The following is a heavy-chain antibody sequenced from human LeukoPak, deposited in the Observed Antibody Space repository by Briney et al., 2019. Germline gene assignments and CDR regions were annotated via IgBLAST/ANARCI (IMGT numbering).Heavy chain of an antibody. CDR3: AKEAIVAVTATGWFDP. D-gene: IGHD6-19*01. CDR2: ITWDGGST. V-gene: IGHV3-43*01. J-gene: IGHJ5*02. Sequence: PGGSLRLSCADSGFTFDDYTMHWVRQAPGKGLEWVSLITWDGGSTYYADSVKGRFTISRDNIKNSLYLQMNSLRTEDSALYYCAKEAIVAVTATGWFDPWGRGTLVTVSS. CDR1: GFTFDDYT.